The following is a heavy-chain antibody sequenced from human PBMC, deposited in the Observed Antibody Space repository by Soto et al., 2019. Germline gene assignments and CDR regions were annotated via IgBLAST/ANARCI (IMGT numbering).Heavy chain of an antibody. CDR3: ARDQTPSSGWPGMDV. V-gene: IGHV1-2*02. CDR1: GYTFTDYH. CDR2: TNPDSGGA. D-gene: IGHD6-19*01. Sequence: ASVKVSCKASGYTFTDYHMHWVRQAPGQGLEWMGWTNPDSGGANYAQKFQGRVTMTRDTSISTAYMEVSRVRSDDTAMYYCARDQTPSSGWPGMDVWGQGTTVTVSS. J-gene: IGHJ6*02.